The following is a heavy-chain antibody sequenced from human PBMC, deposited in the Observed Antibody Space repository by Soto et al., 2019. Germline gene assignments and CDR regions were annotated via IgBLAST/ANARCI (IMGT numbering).Heavy chain of an antibody. CDR1: GYTFTSYY. Sequence: VSVKVSCKASGYTFTSYYMHWVRQAPGQGLEWMGIINPSGGSTSYAQKFQGRVTMTRDTSTSTVYMELSSLRSEDTAVYYCAVVGATHYGMDVWGQGTTVTVSS. J-gene: IGHJ6*02. D-gene: IGHD1-26*01. CDR3: AVVGATHYGMDV. V-gene: IGHV1-46*01. CDR2: INPSGGST.